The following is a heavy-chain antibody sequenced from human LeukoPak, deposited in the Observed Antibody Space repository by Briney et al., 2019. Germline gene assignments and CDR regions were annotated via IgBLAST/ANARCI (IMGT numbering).Heavy chain of an antibody. J-gene: IGHJ4*02. CDR1: GVSFSGYY. D-gene: IGHD4-17*01. CDR3: ARGQGTVTTH. Sequence: SETLSLTCAVYGVSFSGYYWSWIRQPPGKGLEWIGEINHSGSANYNPSLKSRVTISLDTSKNQFSLKLSSVTAADTAVYYCARGQGTVTTHWGQGTLVTVSS. V-gene: IGHV4-34*01. CDR2: INHSGSA.